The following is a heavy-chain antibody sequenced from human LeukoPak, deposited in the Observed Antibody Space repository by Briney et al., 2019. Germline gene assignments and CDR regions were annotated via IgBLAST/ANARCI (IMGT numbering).Heavy chain of an antibody. CDR3: ARDWPSP. Sequence: ETLSLTCTVSGGSISSYYWSWIRQPPGKGLEWVSAISGSGGSTYYADSVKGRFTISRDNSKNTLYLQMNSLRAEDTAVYYCARDWPSPWGQGTLVTVSS. V-gene: IGHV3-23*01. J-gene: IGHJ5*02. CDR2: ISGSGGST. CDR1: GGSISSYY.